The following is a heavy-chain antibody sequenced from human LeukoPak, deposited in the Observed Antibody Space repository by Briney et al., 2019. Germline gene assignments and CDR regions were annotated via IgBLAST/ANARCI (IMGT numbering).Heavy chain of an antibody. Sequence: SETLSLTCTVSGGSISSGDYYWSWIRQPPGKGLEWIGYIYYSGSTYYNPSLKSRVTISVDTSKNQFSLKLSSVTAADTAVYYCARGVVGYYDSPNYYMDVWGKGTTVTVSS. CDR3: ARGVVGYYDSPNYYMDV. CDR2: IYYSGST. J-gene: IGHJ6*03. V-gene: IGHV4-30-4*02. D-gene: IGHD3-3*01. CDR1: GGSISSGDYY.